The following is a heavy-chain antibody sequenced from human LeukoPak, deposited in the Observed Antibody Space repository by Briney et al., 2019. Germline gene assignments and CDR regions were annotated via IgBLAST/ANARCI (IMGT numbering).Heavy chain of an antibody. CDR1: GGSISSGSYY. V-gene: IGHV4-61*02. Sequence: SETLSLTCTVSGGSISSGSYYWSWIRQPAGKGLEWIARIYTSGSTNYNPSLKSRVTISVDTSKNQFSLKLSSVTAADTAVYYCARAGWGYCSSTSCTPRGIFDYWGQGTLVTVSS. CDR3: ARAGWGYCSSTSCTPRGIFDY. CDR2: IYTSGST. D-gene: IGHD2-2*01. J-gene: IGHJ4*02.